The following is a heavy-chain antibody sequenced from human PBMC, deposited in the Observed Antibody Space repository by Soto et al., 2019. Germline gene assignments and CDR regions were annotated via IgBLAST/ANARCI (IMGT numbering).Heavy chain of an antibody. CDR2: IYHSGST. Sequence: QLQLQESGSGLVKPSQTLSLTCAVSGGSISSCGYSWSWIRQPPGKGLEWIGYIYHSGSTYYNPSLKSRVTISVDRSKNQFSLKLSSVTAADTAVYYCASTYDSSGYTFDYWGQGTLVTVSS. D-gene: IGHD3-22*01. V-gene: IGHV4-30-2*01. J-gene: IGHJ4*02. CDR3: ASTYDSSGYTFDY. CDR1: GGSISSCGYS.